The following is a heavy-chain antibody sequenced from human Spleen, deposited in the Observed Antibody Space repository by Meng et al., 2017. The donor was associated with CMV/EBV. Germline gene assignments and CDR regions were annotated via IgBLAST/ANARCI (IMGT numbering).Heavy chain of an antibody. CDR2: ITSSSYI. CDR1: GFTFSDYY. V-gene: IGHV3-69-1*01. D-gene: IGHD6-6*01. J-gene: IGHJ4*02. CDR3: ARLVGASYSDY. Sequence: SCAASGFTFSDYYMSWIRQAPGKGLEWVSSITSSSYIYYADSVKGRFTISKDNAQNSLYLQMNSLRAEDTAVYYCARLVGASYSDYWGRGTLVTVSS.